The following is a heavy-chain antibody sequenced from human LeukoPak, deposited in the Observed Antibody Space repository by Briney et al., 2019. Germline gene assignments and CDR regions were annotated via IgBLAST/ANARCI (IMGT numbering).Heavy chain of an antibody. CDR2: IWYDGSNK. D-gene: IGHD3-3*01. V-gene: IGHV3-33*06. J-gene: IGHJ6*03. Sequence: GGSLRLSCAASGFTFSSYGMDWVRQAPGKGLEWVAVIWYDGSNKYYADSVKGRFTISRDNSKNTLYLQMNSLRAEDTAVYYCANGGYDFWSGVHYYYYYMDVWGKGTTVTVSS. CDR3: ANGGYDFWSGVHYYYYYMDV. CDR1: GFTFSSYG.